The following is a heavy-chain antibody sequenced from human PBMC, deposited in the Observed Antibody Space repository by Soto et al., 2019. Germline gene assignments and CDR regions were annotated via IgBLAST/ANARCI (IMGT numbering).Heavy chain of an antibody. CDR2: ISGSGGST. CDR3: AKDTHYYDFWSGYYFDY. V-gene: IGHV3-23*01. CDR1: GFTFSSYA. D-gene: IGHD3-3*01. Sequence: VGSLRLSCAASGFTFSSYAMSWVRQAPGKGLEWVSAISGSGGSTYYADSVKGRFTISRDNSKNTLYLQMNSLRAEDTAVYYCAKDTHYYDFWSGYYFDYWGQGTLVTVSS. J-gene: IGHJ4*02.